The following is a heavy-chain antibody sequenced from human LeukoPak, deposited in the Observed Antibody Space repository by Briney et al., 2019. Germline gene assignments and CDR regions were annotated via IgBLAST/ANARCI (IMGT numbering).Heavy chain of an antibody. CDR1: GGSFSTYY. J-gene: IGHJ6*03. CDR3: ARVVAATHYYYYYYMDV. V-gene: IGHV4-34*01. D-gene: IGHD2-15*01. Sequence: PSETLSLTCAVYGGSFSTYYWNWIRQPPGKGLEWIGEINHSGSTNYNPSLKSRVTISVDTSKNQFSPKLSSVTAADTAVYYCARVVAATHYYYYYYMDVWGKGTTVTVSS. CDR2: INHSGST.